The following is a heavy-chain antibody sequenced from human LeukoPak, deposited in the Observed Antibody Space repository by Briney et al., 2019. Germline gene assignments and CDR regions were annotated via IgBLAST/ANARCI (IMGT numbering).Heavy chain of an antibody. J-gene: IGHJ4*02. D-gene: IGHD5-18*01. CDR1: GYSISSGYY. Sequence: SETLSLTCTVSGYSISSGYYWGWIRQPPGKGLEWIGSIYHSGSTYYNPSLKSRVTISVDTSKNQFSLKLSSVTAADTAVYYCARDRWIQLWVYFDYWGQGALVTVSS. CDR2: IYHSGST. CDR3: ARDRWIQLWVYFDY. V-gene: IGHV4-38-2*02.